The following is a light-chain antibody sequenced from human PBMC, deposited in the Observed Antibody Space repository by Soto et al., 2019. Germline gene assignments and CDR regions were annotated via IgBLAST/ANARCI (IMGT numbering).Light chain of an antibody. CDR1: QNIHTN. J-gene: IGKJ5*01. CDR2: GAS. Sequence: EIVMTQSPATLSVSPVEISTLSCMASQNIHTNLAWYQQKPGQAPRLLFYGASTRATGLPARFSGSGSGTEFTLTINSLQAEDSAVYYCQQYYNWPRTFGQGTRLEIK. CDR3: QQYYNWPRT. V-gene: IGKV3-15*01.